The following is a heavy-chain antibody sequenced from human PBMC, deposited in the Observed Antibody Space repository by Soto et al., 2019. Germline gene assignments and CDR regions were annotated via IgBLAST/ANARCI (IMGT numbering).Heavy chain of an antibody. CDR1: GGTFSSYT. J-gene: IGHJ6*02. V-gene: IGHV1-69*02. Sequence: ASVKVSCKASGGTFSSYTISWVRQAPGQGLEWMGRIIPILGIANYAQKFQGRVTITADESTSTAYMELSSLRSEDTAVYYCARVVGGYYYGMDVRGQGTTVTVSS. CDR2: IIPILGIA. CDR3: ARVVGGYYYGMDV. D-gene: IGHD2-2*01.